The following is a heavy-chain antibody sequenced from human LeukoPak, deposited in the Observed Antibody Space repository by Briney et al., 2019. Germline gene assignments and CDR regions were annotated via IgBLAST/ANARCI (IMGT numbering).Heavy chain of an antibody. CDR2: ISIAGSTK. V-gene: IGHV3-30*04. Sequence: PGKSLRLSCTASGFTFRSHAMHWVRQAPGKGLEWVAVISIAGSTKYYADSVKGRFTISRDNSKNTLYMQMNSLRDEDTAVYYCARDRSTMTVADPLDYWGQGTLVTVSS. CDR1: GFTFRSHA. D-gene: IGHD3-22*01. CDR3: ARDRSTMTVADPLDY. J-gene: IGHJ4*02.